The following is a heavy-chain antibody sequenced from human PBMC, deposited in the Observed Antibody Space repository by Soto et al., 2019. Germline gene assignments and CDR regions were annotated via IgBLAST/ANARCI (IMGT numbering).Heavy chain of an antibody. J-gene: IGHJ4*02. CDR1: GFTFTNYA. Sequence: EVQLLESGGGFVQPGGSLRLSCEASGFTFTNYALSWVRPAPGKGLEWVSTIGGGSGSTSYADSVKGRFSISRENSKNTLYLQMRSLRADDTALYYCATRMYSTSWYYFVSWGQGTLVTVSS. CDR3: ATRMYSTSWYYFVS. D-gene: IGHD6-13*01. CDR2: IGGGSGST. V-gene: IGHV3-23*01.